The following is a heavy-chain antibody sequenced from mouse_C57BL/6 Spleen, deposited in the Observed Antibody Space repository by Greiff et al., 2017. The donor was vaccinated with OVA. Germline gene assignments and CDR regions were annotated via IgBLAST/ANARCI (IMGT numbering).Heavy chain of an antibody. Sequence: VQLQQPGAELVMPGASVKLSCKASGYTFTSYWMHWVKQRPGQGLEWIGMIHPNSGSTNYNEKFKSKATLTVDKSSSTAYMQLSSLTSEDSAVYYCARSDYGSSYYFDYWGQGTTLTVSS. V-gene: IGHV1-64*01. CDR3: ARSDYGSSYYFDY. CDR2: IHPNSGST. J-gene: IGHJ2*01. D-gene: IGHD1-1*01. CDR1: GYTFTSYW.